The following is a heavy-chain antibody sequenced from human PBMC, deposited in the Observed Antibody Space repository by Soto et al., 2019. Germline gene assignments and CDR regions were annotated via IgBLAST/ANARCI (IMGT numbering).Heavy chain of an antibody. D-gene: IGHD2-21*01. CDR2: INTDGSAT. V-gene: IGHV3-74*01. CDR1: GFTFSSNW. CDR3: ARDGEGY. Sequence: EAQLVESGGGLVQPGGSLRLSCAVSGFTFSSNWMHWVRHVPGKGLVWVSRINTDGSATNYVDSVKGRFTTSRDNAKNTLYLQMNSLRVEDTAVYYCARDGEGYWGQGTLVTVSS. J-gene: IGHJ4*02.